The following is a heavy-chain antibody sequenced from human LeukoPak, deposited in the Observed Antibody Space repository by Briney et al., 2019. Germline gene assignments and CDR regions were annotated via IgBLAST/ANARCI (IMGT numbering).Heavy chain of an antibody. CDR1: GYTFTNYY. J-gene: IGHJ4*02. D-gene: IGHD5-18*01. CDR3: AREIGPRQLHLWASAFDY. V-gene: IGHV1-46*01. CDR2: INPSDGRT. Sequence: ASVKVSCKASGYTFTNYYMHWVRQAPGQGLEWMGIINPSDGRTSHGQKFQGRVTMTRDTSTSTVYMELSSLRSEDTAVYYCAREIGPRQLHLWASAFDYWGQGTLVTVSS.